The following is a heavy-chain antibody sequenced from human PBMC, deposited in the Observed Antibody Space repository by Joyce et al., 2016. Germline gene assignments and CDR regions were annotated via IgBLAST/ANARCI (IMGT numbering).Heavy chain of an antibody. CDR2: INPNSGGT. D-gene: IGHD1-26*01. V-gene: IGHV1-2*02. Sequence: QVQLVQSGAEVKKPGASVRVSCKASGYTFIGYYMHWGRQAPGQGLGWMGWINPNSGGTNYAQKFQGRATMTRDTSISTVYMELGGLGSDDTAVYFCARARYSGSYGGGYFDYWGQGTLVTVSS. CDR1: GYTFIGYY. J-gene: IGHJ4*02. CDR3: ARARYSGSYGGGYFDY.